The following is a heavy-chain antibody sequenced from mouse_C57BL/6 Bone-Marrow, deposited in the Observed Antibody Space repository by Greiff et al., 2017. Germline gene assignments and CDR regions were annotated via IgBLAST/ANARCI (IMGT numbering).Heavy chain of an antibody. Sequence: DVKLVESGGDLVQPGGSLKLSCAASGFTFSSYGMSWVRQTPDKRLEWVATISSGGSYTYYPDSVTGRFTISRDNAKNTLYLKMSSLKSEDTAMYYCARNDYDGYFDVWGTGTTVTVSS. J-gene: IGHJ1*03. V-gene: IGHV5-6*02. CDR2: ISSGGSYT. CDR3: ARNDYDGYFDV. D-gene: IGHD2-4*01. CDR1: GFTFSSYG.